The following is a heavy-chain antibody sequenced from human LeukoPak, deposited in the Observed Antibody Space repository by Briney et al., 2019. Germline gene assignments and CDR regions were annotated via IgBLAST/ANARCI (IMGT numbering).Heavy chain of an antibody. D-gene: IGHD6-6*01. J-gene: IGHJ5*02. CDR1: GGSISSSSYY. V-gene: IGHV4-39*01. CDR2: IYYSGST. CDR3: ARLSSSSWSYRFDP. Sequence: PSEALSLTCTVSGGSISSSSYYWGWIRQPPGKGLEWIGSIYYSGSTYYNPSLKSRVTISVDTSKNQFSLKLSSVTAADTAVYYCARLSSSSWSYRFDPWGQETLVTVSS.